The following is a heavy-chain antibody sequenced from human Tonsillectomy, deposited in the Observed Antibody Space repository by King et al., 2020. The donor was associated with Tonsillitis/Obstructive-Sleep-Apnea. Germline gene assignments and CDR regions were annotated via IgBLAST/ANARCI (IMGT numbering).Heavy chain of an antibody. V-gene: IGHV3-33*01. CDR2: IWYDGSNK. Sequence: VQLVESGGGVVQPGRSLRLSCAASGFTFSSYGMHWGRQSPGKGLEWVAVIWYDGSNKYYADAVKGRFTISRDNSKNTLYLQMNSLGAEDTAVYYCASSRRYCSSTSCYGYDAFDIWGQGTMVTVSS. D-gene: IGHD2-2*01. CDR1: GFTFSSYG. CDR3: ASSRRYCSSTSCYGYDAFDI. J-gene: IGHJ3*02.